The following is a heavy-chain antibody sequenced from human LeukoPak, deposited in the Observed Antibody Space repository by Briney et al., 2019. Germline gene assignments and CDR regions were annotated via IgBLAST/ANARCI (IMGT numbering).Heavy chain of an antibody. V-gene: IGHV4-59*01. CDR1: GGSINGYY. CDR3: ARGNPLTVTYYYYYGMDV. Sequence: SETLSLTCSVSGGSINGYYWSWVRQPPGKGLEWIGYIYYSGSTNYNPSLKSRVTISVDTSKNQFSLKLSSVTAADTAVYYCARGNPLTVTYYYYYGMDVWGQGTTVTVSS. J-gene: IGHJ6*02. CDR2: IYYSGST. D-gene: IGHD4-17*01.